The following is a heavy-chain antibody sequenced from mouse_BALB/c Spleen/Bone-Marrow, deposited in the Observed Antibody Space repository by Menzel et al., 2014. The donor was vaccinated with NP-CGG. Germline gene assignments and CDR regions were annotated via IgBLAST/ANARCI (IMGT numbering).Heavy chain of an antibody. CDR2: IYPGSGST. CDR3: TRGGTTAFDY. V-gene: IGHV1S22*01. D-gene: IGHD1-2*01. J-gene: IGHJ2*01. CDR1: GYTFTSYW. Sequence: LQQSGSELVRPGASVKLSCKASGYTFTSYWMHWVKQRHGQGLEWIGNIYPGSGSTNYDEKFKSKGTLTVDTSSSTAYMPLSSLTSEDSAVYYCTRGGTTAFDYWGQGTTLTVSS.